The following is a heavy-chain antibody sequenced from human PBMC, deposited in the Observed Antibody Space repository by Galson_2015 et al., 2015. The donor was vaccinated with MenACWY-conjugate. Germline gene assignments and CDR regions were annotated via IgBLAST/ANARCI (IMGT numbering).Heavy chain of an antibody. V-gene: IGHV5-51*03. J-gene: IGHJ4*02. Sequence: QSGAEVKKPGESLQISCKASGYTVRSYWIAWVRQMPGKGLEWMGTIYPRDSETTYSPAFQGQVTISADKSSNTVYLQWSSLKASDPASFYYARPDNNVVKTLRHWGQGTLVTVSS. D-gene: IGHD2-8*01. CDR2: IYPRDSET. CDR3: ARPDNNVVKTLRH. CDR1: GYTVRSYW.